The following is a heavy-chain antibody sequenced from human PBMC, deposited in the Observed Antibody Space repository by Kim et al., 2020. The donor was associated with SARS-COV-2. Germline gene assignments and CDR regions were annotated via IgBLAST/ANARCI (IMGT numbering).Heavy chain of an antibody. J-gene: IGHJ4*01. D-gene: IGHD3-16*01. V-gene: IGHV3-23*01. CDR1: GFYFGSYA. Sequence: GGSLRLSCAASGFYFGSYAMSGVRQAPGKGLEWVSSISGSGIRTNYADSVEGRFTISRDTSKNRLYLQMNSLRAEDTAVHDCSKVLGSIELWPYFDYWG. CDR2: ISGSGIRT. CDR3: SKVLGSIELWPYFDY.